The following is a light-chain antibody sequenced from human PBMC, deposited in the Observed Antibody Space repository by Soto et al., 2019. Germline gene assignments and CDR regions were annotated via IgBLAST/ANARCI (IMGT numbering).Light chain of an antibody. CDR3: QQYGSSPYT. Sequence: EIGLPQSPGTLSLSPGERATLSCRASQSVSGSYLDWYQQKPGQAPRLLLYGASSRATGIPARVSGSGSGTAFTLILTRLEPEDLEVYYWQQYGSSPYTCGQGTKLEIK. J-gene: IGKJ2*01. CDR2: GAS. V-gene: IGKV3-20*01. CDR1: QSVSGSY.